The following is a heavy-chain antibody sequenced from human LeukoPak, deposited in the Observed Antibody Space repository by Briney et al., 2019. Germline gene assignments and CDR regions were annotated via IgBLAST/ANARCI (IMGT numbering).Heavy chain of an antibody. D-gene: IGHD1-1*01. CDR3: ARENGGSYFYMDV. V-gene: IGHV3-74*01. CDR1: GFTFSSYW. CDR2: IITDGSST. J-gene: IGHJ6*03. Sequence: PGGSLRLSCAASGFTFSSYWMHWVRQAPGKGLVWVSRIITDGSSTTYADSVRDRFTISRDNAKNTLYLQMNSLRAEDTAVYYCARENGGSYFYMDVWGKGTTVTVSS.